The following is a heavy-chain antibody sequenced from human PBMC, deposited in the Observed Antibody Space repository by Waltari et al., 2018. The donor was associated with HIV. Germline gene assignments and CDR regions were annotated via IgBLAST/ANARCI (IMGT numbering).Heavy chain of an antibody. J-gene: IGHJ6*02. CDR1: GLTLSHTS. D-gene: IGHD6-25*01. CDR2: IYINGKT. Sequence: EVQVVESGGGFVRPGGPLSLSCASSGLTLSHTSMTWLRQPSGKPLDWVSIIYINGKTDYADSAKSRFTISRDNPKNIVYLQMNNLRPEDTAVYFCARGSAARLQVRGGYFGLDVWGLGTTVTVSS. V-gene: IGHV3-66*02. CDR3: ARGSAARLQVRGGYFGLDV.